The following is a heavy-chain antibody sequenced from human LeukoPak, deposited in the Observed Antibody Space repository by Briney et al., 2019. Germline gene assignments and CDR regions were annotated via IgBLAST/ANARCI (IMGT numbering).Heavy chain of an antibody. CDR1: GGSISSYY. J-gene: IGHJ4*02. CDR3: AGGGEYPSRYSNTWSTFDY. Sequence: SETLSLTCTVSGGSISSYYWSWVRQPAGKGLEWIGRIYTSGSTNFNPSLKSRVTISVDTSKNQFSLKLSSVTAADTAVYYCAGGGEYPSRYSNTWSTFDYWGQGTLITVSS. CDR2: IYTSGST. V-gene: IGHV4-4*07. D-gene: IGHD6-13*01.